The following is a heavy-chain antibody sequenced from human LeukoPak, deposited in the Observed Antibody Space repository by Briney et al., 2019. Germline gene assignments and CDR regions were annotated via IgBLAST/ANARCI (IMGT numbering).Heavy chain of an antibody. V-gene: IGHV1-2*02. CDR1: GYSFSGNY. J-gene: IGHJ5*02. Sequence: ASVKVSCKASGYSFSGNYMHWVRQAPGQGLEWTAWINPNSGDTNYAQKFQGRVTVTRDTSISTAYMELSRLRYDDTAIYYCARAREVTGLTPWGQGTLVSVSS. CDR3: ARAREVTGLTP. D-gene: IGHD3-9*01. CDR2: INPNSGDT.